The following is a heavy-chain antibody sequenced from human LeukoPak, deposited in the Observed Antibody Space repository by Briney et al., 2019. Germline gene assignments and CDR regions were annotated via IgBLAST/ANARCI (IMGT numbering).Heavy chain of an antibody. J-gene: IGHJ4*02. CDR1: GFTFSSYG. CDR3: ARNYYGSGNYNFDY. V-gene: IGHV3-30*02. Sequence: GGSLRLSCAASGFTFSSYGMHWVRQAPGKGLEWVAFIRYDGSNKYYADSVKGRFTISRDNSKNTLYLQMNSLRAEDTAVYYCARNYYGSGNYNFDYWGQGTLVTVSS. CDR2: IRYDGSNK. D-gene: IGHD3-10*01.